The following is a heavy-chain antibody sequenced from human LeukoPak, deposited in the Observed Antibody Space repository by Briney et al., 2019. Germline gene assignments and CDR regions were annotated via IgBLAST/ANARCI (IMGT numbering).Heavy chain of an antibody. D-gene: IGHD3-3*01. CDR2: IRSKAYGGTT. CDR1: GFTFGDYA. V-gene: IGHV3-49*04. CDR3: TRDVLEWPHYYYYYMDV. Sequence: PGGSLRLSCTASGFTFGDYAMSWVRQAPGKGLEWVGFIRSKAYGGTTEYAASVKGRFTISRDDSKSIAYLQMNSLKTEDTAVYYCTRDVLEWPHYYYYYMDVWGKGTTVTVSS. J-gene: IGHJ6*03.